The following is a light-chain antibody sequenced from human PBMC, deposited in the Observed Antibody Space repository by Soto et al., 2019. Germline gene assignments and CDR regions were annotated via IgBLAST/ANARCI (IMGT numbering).Light chain of an antibody. V-gene: IGKV3-11*01. CDR2: GAS. CDR3: QQRSNWYS. Sequence: EVVLTQSPATLSLSLGERATLSCRASQSISRYLDWFQQKPGQAPRLLIYGASNRATGIPVRFSGSGSGTEFTLTISSLEPEDFAVYYCQQRSNWYSFGQGTKLEIK. CDR1: QSISRY. J-gene: IGKJ2*03.